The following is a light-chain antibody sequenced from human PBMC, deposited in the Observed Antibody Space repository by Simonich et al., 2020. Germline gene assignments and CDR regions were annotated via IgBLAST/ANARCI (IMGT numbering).Light chain of an antibody. CDR2: EGS. CDR1: SSDVGSYNL. J-gene: IGLJ3*02. CDR3: CSYAGSSTLV. V-gene: IGLV2-23*01. Sequence: QSALTQPASVSGSPGQSITISCTGTSSDVGSYNLVSWYQQHPGKAPKLMIYEGSKRASGVSNRFSGSKSGNTASLTISGLQAVDEADYYCCSYAGSSTLVFGGGTKLTVL.